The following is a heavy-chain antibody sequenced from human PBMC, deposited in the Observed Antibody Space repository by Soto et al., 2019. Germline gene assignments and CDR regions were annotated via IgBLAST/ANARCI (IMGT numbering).Heavy chain of an antibody. CDR1: GFSLSTSGVG. CDR3: ALSVRNSGDDFDS. J-gene: IGHJ3*02. V-gene: IGHV2-5*02. CDR2: IYWDDDK. Sequence: QITLKESGPTLVKPTQTLTLTFTFSGFSLSTSGVGVGWIRQPPGKALDWLALIYWDDDKRYSPSLKSRLTVITDTSKGQVVLTLTNMDPVATATYYCALSVRNSGDDFDSWDEGTMVPVSS. D-gene: IGHD7-27*01.